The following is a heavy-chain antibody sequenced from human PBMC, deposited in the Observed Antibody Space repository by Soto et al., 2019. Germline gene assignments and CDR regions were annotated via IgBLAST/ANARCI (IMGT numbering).Heavy chain of an antibody. Sequence: QVQLVQSGAEVKKPGASVKVSCKASGYTFTSYAMHWVRQAPGQRLEWMGWIHAGNGNTKYSQKFKGRVTITRDTSASTAYMALSSLRSEDTAVYYCARGPGGPDGPGDYWGQGTLVTVSS. D-gene: IGHD2-15*01. CDR2: IHAGNGNT. CDR1: GYTFTSYA. J-gene: IGHJ4*02. V-gene: IGHV1-3*01. CDR3: ARGPGGPDGPGDY.